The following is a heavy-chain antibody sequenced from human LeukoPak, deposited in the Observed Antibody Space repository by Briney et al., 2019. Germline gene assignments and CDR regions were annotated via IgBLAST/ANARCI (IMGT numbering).Heavy chain of an antibody. CDR1: GGSISTYY. V-gene: IGHV4-59*01. J-gene: IGHJ5*02. D-gene: IGHD5-24*01. Sequence: KSSETLSLTCTVSGGSISTYYWTWIRQPPGRGLEWIGYIYYTGSTNYNPSLKSRVTISVDTSKNQVSLKLSSVTAADTAVYYCARGIEMSTVVPFDPWGQGTLVTVSS. CDR2: IYYTGST. CDR3: ARGIEMSTVVPFDP.